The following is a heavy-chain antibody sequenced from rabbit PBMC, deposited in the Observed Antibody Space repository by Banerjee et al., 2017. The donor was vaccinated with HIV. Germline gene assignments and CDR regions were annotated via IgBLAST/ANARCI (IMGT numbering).Heavy chain of an antibody. Sequence: EESGGDLVQPEGSLTLTCKASGSDFSSSYWICWVRQAPGKGLEWIGCIYAGSGSTAYASWAKGRFTISKTSSTVDLKMTSLTAADTATYFCARAYINGYGGYDLWGPGTLVTVS. J-gene: IGHJ4*01. CDR1: GSDFSSSYW. V-gene: IGHV1S45*01. D-gene: IGHD6-1*01. CDR3: ARAYINGYGGYDL. CDR2: IYAGSGST.